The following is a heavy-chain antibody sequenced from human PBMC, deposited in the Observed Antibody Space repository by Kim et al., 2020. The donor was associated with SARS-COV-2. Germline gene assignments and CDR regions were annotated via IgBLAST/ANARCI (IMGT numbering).Heavy chain of an antibody. Sequence: SETLSLTCAVYGGSFSGYYWSWIRQPPGKGLEWIGEINHSGSTNYNPSLKSRVTISVDTSKNQFSLKLSSVTAADTAVYYCARGLYFPAMNWFDPWGQGTLVTVSS. CDR2: INHSGST. D-gene: IGHD3-9*01. J-gene: IGHJ5*02. CDR1: GGSFSGYY. V-gene: IGHV4-34*01. CDR3: ARGLYFPAMNWFDP.